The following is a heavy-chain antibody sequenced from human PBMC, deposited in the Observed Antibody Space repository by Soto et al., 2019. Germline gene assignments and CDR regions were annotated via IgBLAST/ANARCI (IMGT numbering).Heavy chain of an antibody. CDR3: AREGGTTGTTPEFWFDP. D-gene: IGHD1-1*01. CDR1: GYTFTRYG. V-gene: IGHV1-3*01. CDR2: IHCGNGNT. Sequence: ASVKVSCKASGYTFTRYGIHWVRRAPGQRLEWMGWIHCGNGNTRYSTKLQGRVTITRDPSARTGYMELSSLRSEDTALYYCAREGGTTGTTPEFWFDPWGQGTLVTVSS. J-gene: IGHJ5*02.